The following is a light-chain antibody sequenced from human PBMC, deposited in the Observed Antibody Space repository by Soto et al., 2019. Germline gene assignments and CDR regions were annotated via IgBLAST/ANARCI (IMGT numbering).Light chain of an antibody. CDR1: QSISSW. V-gene: IGKV1-5*03. Sequence: DIEMTQSPSTLSASVGDRVTITCRASQSISSWLAWYQQKPGKAPKLLIYKASSLESRVPSRFSGRGSGTEFTLTISSLKSDDFATYYRQQYNSYPYTFGQGTKLEIK. CDR3: QQYNSYPYT. CDR2: KAS. J-gene: IGKJ2*01.